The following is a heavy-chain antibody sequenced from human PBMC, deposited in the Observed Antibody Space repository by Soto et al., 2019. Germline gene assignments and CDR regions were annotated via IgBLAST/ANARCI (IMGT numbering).Heavy chain of an antibody. J-gene: IGHJ5*02. CDR1: GGPISSSSYS. D-gene: IGHD3-3*01. Sequence: SETMSLTWAVSGGPISSSSYSWGCLRQHPVTWLDRFGRIYYRWSSGYNPSLKSRVTISAHTPKNKFPLKLSSVTAADTAPDYCASQRRSPNYYDFWSGSRTNWFDPWGQGTLVTVSS. CDR2: IYYRWSS. V-gene: IGHV4-39*01. CDR3: ASQRRSPNYYDFWSGSRTNWFDP.